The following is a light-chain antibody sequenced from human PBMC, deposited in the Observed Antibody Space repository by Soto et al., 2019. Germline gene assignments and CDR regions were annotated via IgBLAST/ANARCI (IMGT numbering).Light chain of an antibody. V-gene: IGLV2-14*01. J-gene: IGLJ1*01. CDR3: GSYTSTYVRI. CDR1: SSDVGRYNY. CDR2: EVT. Sequence: QSALTQPASVSGSPGQSITISCTGTSSDVGRYNYVSWYQQYPGRAPKLIIYEVTNRPSGVSDRFSGSKSGNVASLTISGLQAADEADYYCGSYTSTYVRISGTGTKVTAL.